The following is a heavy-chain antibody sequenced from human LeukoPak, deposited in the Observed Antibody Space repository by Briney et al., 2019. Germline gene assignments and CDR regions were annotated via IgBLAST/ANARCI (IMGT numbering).Heavy chain of an antibody. CDR2: ISYDGSNK. CDR1: GFTFSSYA. J-gene: IGHJ4*02. Sequence: PGGSLRLSCAASGFTFSSYAMHWVRQAPGKGLEWVAVISYDGSNKYYADSVKGRFTISRDNSKNTLYLQMNSLRAEDTAVYYCARGHIWFGELLYAVDYWGQGTLVTVSS. CDR3: ARGHIWFGELLYAVDY. V-gene: IGHV3-30*04. D-gene: IGHD3-10*01.